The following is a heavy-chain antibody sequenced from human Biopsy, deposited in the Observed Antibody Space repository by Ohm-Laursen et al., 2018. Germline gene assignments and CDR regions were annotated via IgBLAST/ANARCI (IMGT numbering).Heavy chain of an antibody. J-gene: IGHJ4*02. CDR2: IYSGGNT. CDR1: GDSLTSGPDN. CDR3: ARGRRTSGWPYFAN. V-gene: IGHV4-61*01. Sequence: SETLSLTCTVSGDSLTSGPDNWSWVRQPPGQGLEYIGFIYSGGNTNYNPSLQNRVTMSVDTSKNQFSLKLSSVIAADTAVYCCARGRRTSGWPYFANWGQGTLVIVSS. D-gene: IGHD6-19*01.